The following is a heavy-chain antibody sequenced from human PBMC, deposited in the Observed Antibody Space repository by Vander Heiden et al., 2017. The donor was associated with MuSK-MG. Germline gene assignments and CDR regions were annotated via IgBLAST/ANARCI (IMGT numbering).Heavy chain of an antibody. Sequence: EVQLVESGGGLVQPGGSLRLSCAASGFTFSSYWMHWVRQAPGKGWVWVSRINSDGSSTSYADSVKGRFTIARDNAKNTLYLQMNSLRAEDTAVYYCAREDPDLGLEYFQHWGQGTLVTVAA. CDR1: GFTFSSYW. CDR2: INSDGSST. CDR3: AREDPDLGLEYFQH. J-gene: IGHJ1*01. V-gene: IGHV3-74*01.